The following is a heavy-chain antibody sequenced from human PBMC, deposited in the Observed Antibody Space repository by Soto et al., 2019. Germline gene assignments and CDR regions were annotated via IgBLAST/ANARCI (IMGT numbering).Heavy chain of an antibody. CDR3: ATSTIDTSTWKQYFYGMDV. V-gene: IGHV1-3*01. CDR2: INAGNGNT. Sequence: QVPLVQSGAEVKKPGASVKVSCKASEDTFTRYVIHWVRQAPGQRLEWMGWINAGNGNTQYSQNFQGRVTITRDASASTAYMELSSLRSQDTAVYYCATSTIDTSTWKQYFYGMDVWAQGATVTVSS. J-gene: IGHJ6*02. CDR1: EDTFTRYV. D-gene: IGHD6-13*01.